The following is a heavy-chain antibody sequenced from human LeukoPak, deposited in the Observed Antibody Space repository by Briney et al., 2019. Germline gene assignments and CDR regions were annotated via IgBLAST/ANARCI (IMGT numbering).Heavy chain of an antibody. CDR3: VKDPFSWNDVDY. V-gene: IGHV3-64D*09. CDR1: GFTVSSNY. CDR2: ISANGGST. D-gene: IGHD1-1*01. Sequence: GGSLRLSCAASGFTVSSNYMRWARQAPGKGLEYVSAISANGGSTYYADSVKGRFTISRDNSKNTLYLQMSSLRAEDTAVYYCVKDPFSWNDVDYGAQGTLVTVSS. J-gene: IGHJ4*02.